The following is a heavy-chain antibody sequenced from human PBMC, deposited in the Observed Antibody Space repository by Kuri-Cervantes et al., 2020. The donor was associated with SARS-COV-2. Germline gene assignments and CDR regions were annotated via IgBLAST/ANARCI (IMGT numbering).Heavy chain of an antibody. D-gene: IGHD6-13*01. V-gene: IGHV1-8*03. Sequence: ASVKVSCKAFGYTFTSYGISWVRQAPGQGLEWMGWISPKNGNTDFAQNFQGRIAFTRDTSINTVYMELSSLTSEDTAVYYCARGITAGVDYWGQGTLVTVSS. J-gene: IGHJ4*02. CDR2: ISPKNGNT. CDR3: ARGITAGVDY. CDR1: GYTFTSYG.